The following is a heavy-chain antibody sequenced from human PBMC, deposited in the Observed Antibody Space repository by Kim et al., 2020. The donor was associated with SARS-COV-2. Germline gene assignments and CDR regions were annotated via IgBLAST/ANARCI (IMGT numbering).Heavy chain of an antibody. CDR3: VRGHKSFDL. J-gene: IGHJ5*02. CDR1: GFTLSDYF. CDR2: SRHRRRNYTT. Sequence: GGSLRLSCAASGFTLSDYFMDWVRQVPGKGLEWIGRSRHRRRNYTTEYAASVQGRFTVSRDDSKTSLHLLMTSLRTEDTAVYYCVRGHKSFDLWGQGTLVTVSA. V-gene: IGHV3-72*01.